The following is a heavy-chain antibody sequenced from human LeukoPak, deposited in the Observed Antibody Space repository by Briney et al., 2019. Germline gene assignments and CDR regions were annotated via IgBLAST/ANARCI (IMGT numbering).Heavy chain of an antibody. CDR2: IRSKANSYAT. V-gene: IGHV3-73*01. CDR1: GFTFSGSA. Sequence: PGGSLKLSCAASGFTFSGSAMHWVRQASGKGLEWVGRIRSKANSYATAYAASVKGRFTISRDDSKNTAHLQMNSLKTEDTAVYYCTRSVVVPAATYYYYYYMDVWGKGTTVTVSS. D-gene: IGHD2-2*01. J-gene: IGHJ6*03. CDR3: TRSVVVPAATYYYYYYMDV.